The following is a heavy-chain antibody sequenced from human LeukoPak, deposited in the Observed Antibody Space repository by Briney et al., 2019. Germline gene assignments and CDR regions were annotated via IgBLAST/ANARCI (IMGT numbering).Heavy chain of an antibody. V-gene: IGHV4-59*01. J-gene: IGHJ4*02. Sequence: SETLSLTCTVSGGSISGYYWGWIRHPPGKGLEWSGYIYYSGSTNYNPSLKSRVTISVDTSKNQFSLKLSSVTAADTAVYYCARGEGSGSYYSYFDYWGQGTLVTVSS. CDR1: GGSISGYY. CDR3: ARGEGSGSYYSYFDY. D-gene: IGHD1-26*01. CDR2: IYYSGST.